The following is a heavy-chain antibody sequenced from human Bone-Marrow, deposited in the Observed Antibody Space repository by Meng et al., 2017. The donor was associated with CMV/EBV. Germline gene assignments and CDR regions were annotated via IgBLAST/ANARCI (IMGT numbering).Heavy chain of an antibody. J-gene: IGHJ5*02. D-gene: IGHD4-11*01. Sequence: ASVKVSCKASGYTFTGYYMHWVRQAPGQGLEWMGWINPNSGGTNYAQKFQGRVTMSRDTSISTAYMELSRLRSDDTAVYYCARGRNYYSNGEAFDPWGQGTLVTVSS. CDR1: GYTFTGYY. V-gene: IGHV1-2*02. CDR2: INPNSGGT. CDR3: ARGRNYYSNGEAFDP.